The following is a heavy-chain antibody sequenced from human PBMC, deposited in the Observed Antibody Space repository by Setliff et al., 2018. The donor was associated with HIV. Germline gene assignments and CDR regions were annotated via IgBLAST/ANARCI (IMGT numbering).Heavy chain of an antibody. CDR3: ATGSGWYVPTR. D-gene: IGHD6-19*01. CDR1: GYTLTELS. Sequence: ASEKVSCKVSGYTLTELSMXXVRQAPGKGLECMGGFDPEDGETNYAQKFPGRVTMTEDTYKDTAYMDLSSLRAGDTAVYYCATGSGWYVPTRWGQGTLVTVSS. J-gene: IGHJ4*02. V-gene: IGHV1-24*01. CDR2: FDPEDGET.